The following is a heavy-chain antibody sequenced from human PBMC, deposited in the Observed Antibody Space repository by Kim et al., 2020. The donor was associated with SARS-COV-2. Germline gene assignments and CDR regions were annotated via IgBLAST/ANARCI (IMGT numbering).Heavy chain of an antibody. D-gene: IGHD3-10*01. J-gene: IGHJ1*01. Sequence: GGSLRLSCAASGFTFSSYGMHWVRQAPGKGLEWVAVIWYDGSNKYYADSVKGRFTISRVNSKNTLYLQMNSLRAEDTAVYYCARDLGYYGSGFQHWGQGTLVTVSS. CDR2: IWYDGSNK. V-gene: IGHV3-33*01. CDR1: GFTFSSYG. CDR3: ARDLGYYGSGFQH.